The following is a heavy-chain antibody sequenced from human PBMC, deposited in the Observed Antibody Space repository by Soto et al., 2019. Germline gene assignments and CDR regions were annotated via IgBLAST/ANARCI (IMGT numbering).Heavy chain of an antibody. CDR1: GGSVSSANFY. V-gene: IGHV4-61*01. Sequence: QVLLQESGPGLVKTSETLSLTCSVSGGSVSSANFYWNWIRQPPGKGLEWIGYIYYTGNINYSPCLRSRVTISVDMSMNQSSLKLTSVTPEDTAVYFCAREGPLGSPVWGQGTMVTVYS. J-gene: IGHJ3*01. CDR2: IYYTGNI. CDR3: AREGPLGSPV.